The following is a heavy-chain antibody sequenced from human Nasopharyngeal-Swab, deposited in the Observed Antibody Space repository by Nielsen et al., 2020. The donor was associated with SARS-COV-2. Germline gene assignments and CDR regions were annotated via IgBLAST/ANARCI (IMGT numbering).Heavy chain of an antibody. Sequence: GSLRLSCAASGFTFSSYSMNWVRQAPGKGLEWVSSISSSSSYIYYADSVKGRFTISRDNAKNSLYLQMNSLRAEDTAVYYCARDQGYSGYDFAMDYWGQGTLVTVSS. CDR1: GFTFSSYS. CDR2: ISSSSSYI. V-gene: IGHV3-21*01. D-gene: IGHD5-12*01. CDR3: ARDQGYSGYDFAMDY. J-gene: IGHJ4*02.